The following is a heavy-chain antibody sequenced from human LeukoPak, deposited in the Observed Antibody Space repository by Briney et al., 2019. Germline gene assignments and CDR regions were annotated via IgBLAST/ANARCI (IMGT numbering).Heavy chain of an antibody. J-gene: IGHJ4*02. CDR1: GFTFSSYA. V-gene: IGHV3-30*04. D-gene: IGHD5-18*01. CDR2: ISYDGSNK. CDR3: ARSSSGYSYGYNFDY. Sequence: GGSLRLSCAASGFTFSSYAMHWVRQAPGKGLEWVAVISYDGSNKYYAASVKGGFTISRDNSKNTLYLQMNSLRAEDTAVYYCARSSSGYSYGYNFDYWGQGTLVTVSS.